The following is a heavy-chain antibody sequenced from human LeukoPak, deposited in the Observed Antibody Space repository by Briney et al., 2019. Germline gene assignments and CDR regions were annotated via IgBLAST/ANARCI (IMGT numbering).Heavy chain of an antibody. CDR2: INPNSGGT. CDR1: GCTFTGYY. J-gene: IGHJ5*02. CDR3: ARNNDYRDPNWFDP. Sequence: ASVKVSCKASGCTFTGYYMHWVRQAPGQGLEWMGWINPNSGGTNYAQKFQGRVTMTRDTSISTAYMELSRLRSDDTAVYYCARNNDYRDPNWFDPWGQGTLVTVSS. V-gene: IGHV1-2*02. D-gene: IGHD4-11*01.